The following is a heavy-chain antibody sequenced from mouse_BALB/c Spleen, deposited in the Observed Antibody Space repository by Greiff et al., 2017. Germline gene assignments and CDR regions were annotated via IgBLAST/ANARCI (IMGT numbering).Heavy chain of an antibody. Sequence: EVKLMESGGGLVQPGGSLKLSCAASGFTFSSYTMSWVRQTPEKRLEWVAYISNGGGSTYYPDTVKGRFTISRDNAKNTLYLQMSSLKSEDTAMYYCARLSTMITTDGSWFAYWGQGTLVTVSA. J-gene: IGHJ3*01. D-gene: IGHD2-4*01. CDR3: ARLSTMITTDGSWFAY. CDR2: ISNGGGST. CDR1: GFTFSSYT. V-gene: IGHV5-12-2*01.